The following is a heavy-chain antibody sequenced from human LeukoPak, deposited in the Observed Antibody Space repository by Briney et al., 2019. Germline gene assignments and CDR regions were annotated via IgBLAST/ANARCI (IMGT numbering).Heavy chain of an antibody. CDR3: ARGFHYDSSGYYYFY. CDR1: TYIFTSYY. Sequence: GASVKVSCKASTYIFTSYYIHWVRQAPGQGLEWMGGIIPLFGTANYAQKFQGRLTITTDESTSTAYMELSSLRSEDTAVYYCARGFHYDSSGYYYFYWGQGTLVTVSS. V-gene: IGHV1-69*05. D-gene: IGHD3-22*01. CDR2: IIPLFGTA. J-gene: IGHJ4*02.